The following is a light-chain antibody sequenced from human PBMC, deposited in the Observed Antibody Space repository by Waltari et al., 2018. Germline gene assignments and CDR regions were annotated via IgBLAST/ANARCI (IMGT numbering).Light chain of an antibody. CDR1: TSTLGAPYD. CDR2: ANV. V-gene: IGLV1-40*01. CDR3: QSYDRRLEVI. Sequence: QSVLTQPPSVSGAPGQRVTISCPGSTSTLGAPYDVHWYQQHPGTAPKLLIFANVHRPSGVPDRFSGSKSGTSASLAITGLQAEDEADYYCQSYDRRLEVIFGGGTKLAVL. J-gene: IGLJ2*01.